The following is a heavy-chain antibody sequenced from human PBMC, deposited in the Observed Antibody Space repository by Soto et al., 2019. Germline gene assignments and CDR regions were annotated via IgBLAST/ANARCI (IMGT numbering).Heavy chain of an antibody. Sequence: ESGVGLVQPGGSLRLSCAASGFTFSNYAMDWVRQAPGKVLEYVSGISSNGVGTYYANSVKDRFTISRDNSKNTLYLQMGSLRAEDMAVYYCARREQSDYYYMDVWGKGTSVTVSS. D-gene: IGHD6-19*01. CDR2: ISSNGVGT. CDR3: ARREQSDYYYMDV. V-gene: IGHV3-64*01. CDR1: GFTFSNYA. J-gene: IGHJ6*03.